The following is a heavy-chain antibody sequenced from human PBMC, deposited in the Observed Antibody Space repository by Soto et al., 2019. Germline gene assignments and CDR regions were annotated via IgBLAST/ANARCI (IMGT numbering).Heavy chain of an antibody. Sequence: QVQLQESGPGLVRPSQTLSLTCTVSGGSISTINYYWSWIRQHPEKGLEWIGYISYSGSTFYHSSLKSRVTISLDTSKKQFSLTLTSVTAADTAVYYCARSAQWDGFDPWGQGTMVTVSS. J-gene: IGHJ3*01. V-gene: IGHV4-31*03. CDR1: GGSISTINYY. D-gene: IGHD2-8*01. CDR2: ISYSGST. CDR3: ARSAQWDGFDP.